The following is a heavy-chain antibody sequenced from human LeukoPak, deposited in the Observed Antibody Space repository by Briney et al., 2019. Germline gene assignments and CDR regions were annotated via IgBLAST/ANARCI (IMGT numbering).Heavy chain of an antibody. CDR2: IYPGDSDT. V-gene: IGHV5-51*01. Sequence: GESLKISCKGSGYSFTSYWIGWVRQLPGKGLEWMGIIYPGDSDTGYSPSFQGQVTISADKSISTAYLQWSSLKASDTAMYYCVAVITMIVVVITGDYWGQGTLVTVSS. CDR1: GYSFTSYW. D-gene: IGHD3-22*01. CDR3: VAVITMIVVVITGDY. J-gene: IGHJ4*02.